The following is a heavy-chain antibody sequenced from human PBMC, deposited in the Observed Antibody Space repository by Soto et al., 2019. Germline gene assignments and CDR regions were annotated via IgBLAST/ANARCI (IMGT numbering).Heavy chain of an antibody. CDR2: ISYDGSNK. Sequence: QVQLVESGGGVVQPGNSLRLSCAASGFTSSTYDMNWVRQAPGRGLEWVAVISYDGSNKYYADSVKGRFTISRDNFNNTLFLQMNSLRAEDTAVYYCARGYMTQTTPWFDYWGQGTLVTVSS. CDR3: ARGYMTQTTPWFDY. D-gene: IGHD1-1*01. J-gene: IGHJ4*02. V-gene: IGHV3-30-3*01. CDR1: GFTSSTYD.